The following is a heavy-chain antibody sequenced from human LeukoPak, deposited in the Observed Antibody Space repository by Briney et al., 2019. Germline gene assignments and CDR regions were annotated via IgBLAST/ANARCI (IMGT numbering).Heavy chain of an antibody. V-gene: IGHV1-2*02. D-gene: IGHD3-22*01. J-gene: IGHJ4*02. CDR2: INPDSGGT. CDR3: ARGRAFDTSGATFDS. Sequence: ASVKVSCKASGYTFTDYYMHWVRQAPGQGLEWMGWINPDSGGTKYAQKFQGRVTMTRDTSISTAYVELSRLRSDDTAVYYCARGRAFDTSGATFDSWGQVTLVAVSS. CDR1: GYTFTDYY.